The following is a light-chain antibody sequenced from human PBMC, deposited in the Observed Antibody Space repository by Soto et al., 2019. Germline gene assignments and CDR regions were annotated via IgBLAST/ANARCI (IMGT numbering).Light chain of an antibody. CDR2: EVS. CDR1: SSDVGGYNY. CDR3: SSYAGSNNLV. J-gene: IGLJ2*01. V-gene: IGLV2-8*01. Sequence: QSALTQPPSASGSPGQSVTISCTGTSSDVGGYNYVSWYQQHPGKAPTLMIYEVSKRPSGVPDRFSGSKSGNTASLTVSGLQAEDEADYYCSSYAGSNNLVFCGGTKLTVL.